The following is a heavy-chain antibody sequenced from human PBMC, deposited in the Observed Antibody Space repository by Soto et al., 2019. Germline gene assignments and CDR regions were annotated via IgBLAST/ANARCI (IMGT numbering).Heavy chain of an antibody. V-gene: IGHV1-18*01. CDR2: ISAYNGNT. D-gene: IGHD5-18*01. CDR3: ARDLFGPRATWIQLWLPSY. CDR1: GYTFTSYG. J-gene: IGHJ4*02. Sequence: ASVKVSCKASGYTFTSYGISWVRQAPGQGLEWMGWISAYNGNTNYAQKLQGRVTMTTDTSTSTAYMDLRSLRSDDTAVYYCARDLFGPRATWIQLWLPSYWGQGTLVTSPQ.